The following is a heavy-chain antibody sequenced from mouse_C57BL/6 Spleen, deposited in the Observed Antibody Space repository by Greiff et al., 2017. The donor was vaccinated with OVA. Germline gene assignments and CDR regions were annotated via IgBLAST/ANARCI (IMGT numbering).Heavy chain of an antibody. J-gene: IGHJ4*01. V-gene: IGHV1-4*01. CDR2: INPSSGYT. D-gene: IGHD3-1*01. Sequence: QVQLKESGAELARPGASVKMSCKASGYTFTSYTMHWVKQRPGQGLEWIGYINPSSGYTKYNQKFKDKATMTAYRSSSTAYLQLSSLTSGDSAVYYCARSGVDYWGQGTSVTVSS. CDR1: GYTFTSYT. CDR3: ARSGVDY.